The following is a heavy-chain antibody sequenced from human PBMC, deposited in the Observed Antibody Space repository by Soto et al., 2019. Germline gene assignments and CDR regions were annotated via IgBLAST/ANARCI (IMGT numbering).Heavy chain of an antibody. J-gene: IGHJ6*02. CDR3: ARDPSDCSSTSCWGYYALDV. D-gene: IGHD2-2*01. Sequence: PGGSLRLSCAASGFTFGTYSMNWVRQAPGKGLEWVSSISSSGTYIHYADSLKGRFTISRDNAKNSLYLQMISLRAEDTAVYYCARDPSDCSSTSCWGYYALDVWRQGTTVTVSS. CDR2: ISSSGTYI. V-gene: IGHV3-21*01. CDR1: GFTFGTYS.